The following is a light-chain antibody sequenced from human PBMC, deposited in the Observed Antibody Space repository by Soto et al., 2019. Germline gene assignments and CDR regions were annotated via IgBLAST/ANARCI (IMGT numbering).Light chain of an antibody. CDR1: ESVSSH. CDR3: QQRTFWPFT. V-gene: IGKV3-11*01. CDR2: EAS. Sequence: EIVLTQSPATLSLSPGERASLSCRASESVSSHLAWYQQKPGLAPRLLIYEASNRATGIPARFTGSGSETDFTLTIYSLEPEDFAVYYCQQRTFWPFTFGQGTRLEIK. J-gene: IGKJ5*01.